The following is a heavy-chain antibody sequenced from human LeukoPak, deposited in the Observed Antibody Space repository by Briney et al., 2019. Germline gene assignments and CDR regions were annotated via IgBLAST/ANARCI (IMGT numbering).Heavy chain of an antibody. CDR1: GYRLTSYW. J-gene: IGHJ3*02. D-gene: IGHD3-9*01. Sequence: GESLKISCKGSGYRLTSYWIGWVRQMPGKGLEWMGTIYPGGSDTRYRASFQGQVTISADKSTSTAYLQWSSLKASDTAMYYCARLDILTDGFDIWGQGTMVTVSS. CDR2: IYPGGSDT. V-gene: IGHV5-51*01. CDR3: ARLDILTDGFDI.